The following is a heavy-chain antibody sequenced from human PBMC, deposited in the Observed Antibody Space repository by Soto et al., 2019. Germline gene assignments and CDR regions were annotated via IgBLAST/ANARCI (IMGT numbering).Heavy chain of an antibody. D-gene: IGHD2-2*01. V-gene: IGHV3-23*01. CDR3: AKVTGYIVVVPAVLDY. J-gene: IGHJ4*02. Sequence: PGGSLRLSCAASGFTFSSYAMSWVRQAPGKGLEWVSAISGSGGSTYYADSVKGRFTISRDDSKNTLYLQMNSLRAEDTAVYYCAKVTGYIVVVPAVLDYWGQGTLVTVSS. CDR2: ISGSGGST. CDR1: GFTFSSYA.